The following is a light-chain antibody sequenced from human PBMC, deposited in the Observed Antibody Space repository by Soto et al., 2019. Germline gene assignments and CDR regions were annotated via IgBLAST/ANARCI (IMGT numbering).Light chain of an antibody. J-gene: IGLJ3*02. Sequence: QSVLTQPPSVSGAPGQRVTISCTGSSSNIGAGYDVHWYQQLPGTAPKLLIYGNSNRPSGVPDRFSGSKSGTSASLAITGFQAEDAADYYCQSYDSSLSGFGVFGGGTTLTVL. CDR2: GNS. CDR3: QSYDSSLSGFGV. V-gene: IGLV1-40*01. CDR1: SSNIGAGYD.